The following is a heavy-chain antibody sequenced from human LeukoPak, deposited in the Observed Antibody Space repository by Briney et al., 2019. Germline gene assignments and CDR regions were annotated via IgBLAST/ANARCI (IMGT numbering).Heavy chain of an antibody. Sequence: ASVTVSFKASGYTLIDYDINWVRQAAGQGLEYMGWINPNSLIPGYAQKFQGRVTLTMDTSINTAYMELSGLTSDDTAVYYCARVKRVPEVWFDPWGQGTLVTVSS. D-gene: IGHD6-25*01. J-gene: IGHJ5*02. CDR1: GYTLIDYD. V-gene: IGHV1-8*01. CDR2: INPNSLIP. CDR3: ARVKRVPEVWFDP.